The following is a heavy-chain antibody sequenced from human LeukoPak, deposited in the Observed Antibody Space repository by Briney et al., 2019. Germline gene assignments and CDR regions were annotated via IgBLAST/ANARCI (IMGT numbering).Heavy chain of an antibody. J-gene: IGHJ5*02. D-gene: IGHD6-19*01. CDR2: IHSSGST. V-gene: IGHV4-4*07. CDR1: GGPIRNYY. Sequence: SETLSLTCTVSGGPIRNYYWSWIRQPAGEGLEWIGRIHSSGSTNYNPSLKSRVTMSVDTSKNQFSLKLTSVTAADTAVYYCARGLAVGYHWFNPWGQGTLVTVSS. CDR3: ARGLAVGYHWFNP.